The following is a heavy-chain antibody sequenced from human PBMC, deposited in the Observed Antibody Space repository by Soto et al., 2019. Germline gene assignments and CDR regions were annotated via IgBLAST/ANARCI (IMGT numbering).Heavy chain of an antibody. Sequence: AGSLRLCCAASGFTFSSYAVDWVRQAPGKGLEWVAVISYDGSNKYYADSVKGRFTISRDNSKNTLYLQMNSLRAEDTAVYYCARDVGDYLSGQLQRIEYFQHRGQGTLVTVS. CDR1: GFTFSSYA. D-gene: IGHD4-17*01. CDR2: ISYDGSNK. J-gene: IGHJ1*01. CDR3: ARDVGDYLSGQLQRIEYFQH. V-gene: IGHV3-30-3*01.